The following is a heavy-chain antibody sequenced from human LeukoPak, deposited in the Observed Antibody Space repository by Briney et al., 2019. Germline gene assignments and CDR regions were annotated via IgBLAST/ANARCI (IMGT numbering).Heavy chain of an antibody. Sequence: ASVKLSCKASGYTFTTYGVSWVRQAPGQGLEWMGWINPYNGNTNYAQKFQGRITMTTDTSTSTAYMELRSLRSDDTAVYYCAREIYGRFDYWDQGTLVTVSS. D-gene: IGHD4-17*01. CDR1: GYTFTTYG. CDR2: INPYNGNT. J-gene: IGHJ4*02. V-gene: IGHV1-18*01. CDR3: AREIYGRFDY.